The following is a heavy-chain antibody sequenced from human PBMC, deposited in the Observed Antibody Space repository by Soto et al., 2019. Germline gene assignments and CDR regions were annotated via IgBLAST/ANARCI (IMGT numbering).Heavy chain of an antibody. Sequence: ASVKVSCKASGYTFTGYYMHCVRQAPGQGLEWMGWINPNSGGTNYAQKFQGWVTMTRDTSISTAYMELSRLRSDDTAVYYCARDTDGIQLWSPRQRTYYYYGMDVWGQGTTVTVSS. CDR3: ARDTDGIQLWSPRQRTYYYYGMDV. D-gene: IGHD5-18*01. CDR1: GYTFTGYY. J-gene: IGHJ6*02. CDR2: INPNSGGT. V-gene: IGHV1-2*04.